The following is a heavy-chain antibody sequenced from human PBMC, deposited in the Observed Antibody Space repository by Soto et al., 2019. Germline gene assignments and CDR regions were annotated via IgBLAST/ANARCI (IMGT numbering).Heavy chain of an antibody. V-gene: IGHV3-23*01. J-gene: IGHJ4*02. CDR1: GFTFSSDA. D-gene: IGHD3-10*01. CDR3: AKGGSGAPFDY. CDR2: ISGSGGGT. Sequence: PGGSLRLSCAAYGFTFSSDAISWGRQAPGKGLEGVSSISGSGGGTYYAESVKGRFTISRDNSKNTLYLQMNSLRAEDTAVYYCAKGGSGAPFDYWGQGTLVTVSS.